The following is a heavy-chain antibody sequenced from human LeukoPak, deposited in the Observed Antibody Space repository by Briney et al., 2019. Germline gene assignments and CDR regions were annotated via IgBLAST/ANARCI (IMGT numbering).Heavy chain of an antibody. J-gene: IGHJ4*02. Sequence: ASVKVSCKASGYTFTGYYMHWVRPAPGQGLEWMGWINPNSGGTNYAQKFQGRVTMTRDTSTSTVYMELSSLRSEDTAVYYCARTYCSSTSCYASLPDYWGQGTLVTVSS. CDR1: GYTFTGYY. D-gene: IGHD2-2*01. CDR3: ARTYCSSTSCYASLPDY. V-gene: IGHV1-2*02. CDR2: INPNSGGT.